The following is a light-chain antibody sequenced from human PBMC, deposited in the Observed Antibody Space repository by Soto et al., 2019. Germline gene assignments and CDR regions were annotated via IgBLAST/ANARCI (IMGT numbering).Light chain of an antibody. J-gene: IGKJ3*01. CDR1: QNITNF. CDR2: GTS. CDR3: QQSYRSPLN. V-gene: IGKV1-39*01. Sequence: DIQMTQSPLSLSASVGESVTITCRASQNITNFLNWYQQKPGKPPRLLIFGTSNLQSGVPSRFRGSRSETDFSLTMSGLQPHDFATYICQQSYRSPLNFGPGT.